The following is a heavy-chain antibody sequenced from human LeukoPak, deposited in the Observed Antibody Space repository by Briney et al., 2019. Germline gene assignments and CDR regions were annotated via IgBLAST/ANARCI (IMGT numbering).Heavy chain of an antibody. CDR1: GFTFDDYA. CDR3: AKDGGSGSYYNGWFDP. CDR2: ISWDGGST. D-gene: IGHD3-10*01. Sequence: SGGSLRLSCAASGFTFDDYAMHWVRQAPGKGLEWVSLISWDGGSTYYADSVKGRFTISSDNSKNSLYLQMNSLRAEDTALYYCAKDGGSGSYYNGWFDPWGQGTLVTVSS. J-gene: IGHJ5*02. V-gene: IGHV3-43D*04.